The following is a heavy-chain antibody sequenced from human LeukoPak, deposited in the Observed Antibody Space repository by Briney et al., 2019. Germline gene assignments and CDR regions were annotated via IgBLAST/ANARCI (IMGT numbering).Heavy chain of an antibody. V-gene: IGHV1-46*01. D-gene: IGHD4-23*01. Sequence: ASVKVSCKASGYTFSSYYMHWVRQAPGQGLEWVGIINPSSGSTSYAQKFQGRVTMTRDTSTSTVYMEMSSLYFDDTAVYYCAREEATTGVSWGQGTLVTVSS. CDR1: GYTFSSYY. CDR3: AREEATTGVS. J-gene: IGHJ4*02. CDR2: INPSSGST.